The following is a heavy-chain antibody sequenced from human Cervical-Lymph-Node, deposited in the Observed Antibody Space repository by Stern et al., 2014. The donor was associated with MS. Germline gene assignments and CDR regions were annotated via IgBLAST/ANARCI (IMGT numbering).Heavy chain of an antibody. CDR3: ARVGYSDPNFDY. J-gene: IGHJ4*02. CDR1: GLIFSDHY. D-gene: IGHD5-18*01. V-gene: IGHV3-72*01. Sequence: VQLGQSGGGLVQPGGSLRLSCAASGLIFSDHYMDWVRQAPGKGLEWVGRIRIKRNSYTTEYATSVRGRFTISRDDSKNSLYLQLNSLKTEDTAVYYCARVGYSDPNFDYWGQGTLVTVSP. CDR2: IRIKRNSYTT.